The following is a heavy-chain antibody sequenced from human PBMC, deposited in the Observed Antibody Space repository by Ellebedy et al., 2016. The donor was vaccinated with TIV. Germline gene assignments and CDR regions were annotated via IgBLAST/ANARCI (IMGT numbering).Heavy chain of an antibody. Sequence: AASVKVSRKASGYIFTNYDVHWVRQAPGQRLEGMGWINAGNGNTKHSQKFQGRVTFTRDTSASTAYMELSSLRSEDTAVYYCARSVTAIDYWGQGTLVTVSS. CDR2: INAGNGNT. CDR1: GYIFTNYD. D-gene: IGHD2-21*02. J-gene: IGHJ4*02. V-gene: IGHV1-3*01. CDR3: ARSVTAIDY.